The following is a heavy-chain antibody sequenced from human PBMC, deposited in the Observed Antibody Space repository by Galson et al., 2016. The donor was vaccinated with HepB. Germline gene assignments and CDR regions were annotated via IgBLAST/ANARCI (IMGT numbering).Heavy chain of an antibody. J-gene: IGHJ5*02. CDR1: EFSLIRGMG. CDR2: IYWDDDK. D-gene: IGHD1-26*01. Sequence: PALVKPTQALTLTCSFSEFSLIRGMGVGWIRQPPGKALEWLALIYWDDDKRYSPALKTRLTVTKDTSKNQVVLTMTNMQPVDTATYHCGQDLFDAWDSWGQGILVTVSS. CDR3: GQDLFDAWDS. V-gene: IGHV2-5*08.